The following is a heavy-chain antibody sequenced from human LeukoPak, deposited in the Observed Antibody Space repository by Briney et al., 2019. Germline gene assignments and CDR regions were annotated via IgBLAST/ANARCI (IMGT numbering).Heavy chain of an antibody. CDR1: GGSISSGDYY. Sequence: PQTLSLTCTVSGGSISSGDYYWGWIRQPPGKGLEWTGYIYYSGSTYYNPSLKSRVTISVDTSKNQFSLKLSSVTAADTAVYYCAREGYSYGTNDYWGQGTLVTVSS. CDR3: AREGYSYGTNDY. V-gene: IGHV4-30-4*08. J-gene: IGHJ4*02. D-gene: IGHD5-18*01. CDR2: IYYSGST.